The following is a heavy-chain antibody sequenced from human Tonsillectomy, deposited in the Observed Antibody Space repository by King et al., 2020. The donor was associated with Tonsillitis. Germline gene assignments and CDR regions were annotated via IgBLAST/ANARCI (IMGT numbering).Heavy chain of an antibody. V-gene: IGHV3-73*01. CDR2: IRSKANSYAT. Sequence: VQLVESGGGLVQPGGSLKLSCAASGFTFSGSAMHWVRQASGKGLEWVGRIRSKANSYATAYAASVKGRFTISRDDSKNTAYLQMNSLKTEDTAVYYCTRYPGQDGMDVWGQGTTVTVSS. CDR3: TRYPGQDGMDV. J-gene: IGHJ6*02. CDR1: GFTFSGSA.